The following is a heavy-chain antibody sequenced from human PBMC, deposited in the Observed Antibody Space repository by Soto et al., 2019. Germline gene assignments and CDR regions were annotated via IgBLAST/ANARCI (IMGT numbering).Heavy chain of an antibody. CDR1: GGSISSSSYY. V-gene: IGHV4-39*01. CDR2: IYYSGST. Sequence: PSETLSLTCTVSGGSISSSSYYWGWIRQPPGKGLEWIGSIYYSGSTYYNPSLKSRVTISVDTSKNQFSLKLSSVTAADTAVYYCAGYDAYYYGMDVWGQGTTVT. D-gene: IGHD5-12*01. CDR3: AGYDAYYYGMDV. J-gene: IGHJ6*02.